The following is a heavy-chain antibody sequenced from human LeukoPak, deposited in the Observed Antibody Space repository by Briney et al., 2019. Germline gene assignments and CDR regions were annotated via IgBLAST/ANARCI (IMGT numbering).Heavy chain of an antibody. J-gene: IGHJ4*02. D-gene: IGHD1-26*01. V-gene: IGHV3-23*01. CDR3: AKAGLPWATRYFDS. CDR2: ISARGDDT. Sequence: GGSLRLSCAASGFIVSSYGMNWVRQAPGKGLEWVSVISARGDDTFYGDSVKGRFTTSRDNSKGTVYLQMNSLRAEDTAIYYCAKAGLPWATRYFDSWGQGTLVTVSS. CDR1: GFIVSSYG.